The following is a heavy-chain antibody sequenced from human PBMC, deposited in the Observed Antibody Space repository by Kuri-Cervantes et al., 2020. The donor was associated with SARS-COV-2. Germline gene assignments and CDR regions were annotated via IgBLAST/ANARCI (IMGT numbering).Heavy chain of an antibody. J-gene: IGHJ6*02. CDR2: IWYDGSEK. CDR3: ERDSLDGSGSKPVYYYGVDV. V-gene: IGHV3-33*01. CDR1: GFTLSSYG. D-gene: IGHD3-22*01. Sequence: GESLKIPCVAPGFTLSSYGVHWVPQVPGEGLEWLAVIWYDGSEKYHADSVKGRFTISRDNSRKSLYLLMNSLRVEDTAVYYCERDSLDGSGSKPVYYYGVDVWGQGTPVTVSS.